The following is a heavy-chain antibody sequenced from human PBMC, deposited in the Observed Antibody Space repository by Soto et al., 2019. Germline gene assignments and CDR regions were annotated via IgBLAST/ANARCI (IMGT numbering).Heavy chain of an antibody. Sequence: QVQLVQSGAEVKKPGASVKVSCKASGYTFTSYDINWVRQAPGQGLEWMGWMNPNTGNTGYAQKLQGRFILTRDSSISTAYTELSSLTSEDTAEHYCARNPANTGYFEYWGQGTLVTVSS. D-gene: IGHD2-8*02. J-gene: IGHJ4*02. CDR1: GYTFTSYD. CDR2: MNPNTGNT. V-gene: IGHV1-8*01. CDR3: ARNPANTGYFEY.